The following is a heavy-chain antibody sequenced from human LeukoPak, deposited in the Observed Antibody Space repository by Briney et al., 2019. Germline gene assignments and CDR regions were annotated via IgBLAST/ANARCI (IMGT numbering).Heavy chain of an antibody. CDR2: ISPSGGIT. D-gene: IGHD3-22*01. V-gene: IGHV3-23*01. CDR3: AKTDSYYYDSSGPAGY. CDR1: GFTFSSHG. Sequence: PGGSLRLSCAASGFTFSSHGMNWVRQAPGKGLEWVSGISPSGGITYYTDSVKGRFTISRDNSKNTLYLQMNSLRAEDTAVYYCAKTDSYYYDSSGPAGYWGQGTLVTVSS. J-gene: IGHJ4*02.